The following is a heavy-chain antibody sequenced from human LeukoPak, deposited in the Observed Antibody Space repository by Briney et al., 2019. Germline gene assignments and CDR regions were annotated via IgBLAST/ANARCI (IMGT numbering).Heavy chain of an antibody. J-gene: IGHJ4*02. CDR1: GFTFSSYS. D-gene: IGHD3-22*01. CDR3: ARGVVITLGY. Sequence: HPGGSLRLSCAASGFTFSSYSMNWVRQAPGKGLEWVSYISSSSSTIYYADSVKGRFTISRDNAKNSLYLQMNSLRAEDTAVYYCARGVVITLGYWGQGTLVTVSS. V-gene: IGHV3-48*01. CDR2: ISSSSSTI.